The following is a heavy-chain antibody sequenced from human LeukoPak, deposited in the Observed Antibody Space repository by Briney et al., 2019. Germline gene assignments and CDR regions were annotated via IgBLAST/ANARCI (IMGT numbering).Heavy chain of an antibody. CDR2: ISGSGGST. Sequence: GGSLRLSCAASGFTFSSYAMSWVRQAPGKGLEWVSAISGSGGSTYYADSVKGRFTISRDNSKNTLYLQMNSLRAEDTAVYYCWKGAAAAGISGNDGFDIRGQGTMVTVSS. V-gene: IGHV3-23*01. CDR1: GFTFSSYA. J-gene: IGHJ3*02. CDR3: WKGAAAAGISGNDGFDI. D-gene: IGHD6-13*01.